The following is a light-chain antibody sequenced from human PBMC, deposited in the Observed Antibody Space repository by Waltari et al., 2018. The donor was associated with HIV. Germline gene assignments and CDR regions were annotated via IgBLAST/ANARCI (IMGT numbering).Light chain of an antibody. CDR3: SSYTSSGPRYVL. J-gene: IGLJ2*01. CDR1: SGDVGGYNF. V-gene: IGLV2-14*03. Sequence: SALTQPASVSGSPGQSITIPCSGTSGDVGGYNFVSWYQKHPGKAPQVIIYNVSSRPSGVSIRFSGSRSANTASLTISGLQVEDEADYFCSSYTSSGPRYVLFGGGTRLTVL. CDR2: NVS.